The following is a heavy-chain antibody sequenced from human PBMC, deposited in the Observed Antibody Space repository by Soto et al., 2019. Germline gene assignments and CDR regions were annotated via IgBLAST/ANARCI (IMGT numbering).Heavy chain of an antibody. CDR3: AKNRGRSSSWYVDY. CDR2: ISYDGSNK. D-gene: IGHD6-13*01. V-gene: IGHV3-30*18. J-gene: IGHJ4*02. Sequence: GGSLRLSCAASGFTFSSYGMHWVRQAPGKGLEWVAVISYDGSNKYYADSVKGRFTISRDNSKNTLYLQMNSLRAEDTAVYYCAKNRGRSSSWYVDYWGQGTLVTVS. CDR1: GFTFSSYG.